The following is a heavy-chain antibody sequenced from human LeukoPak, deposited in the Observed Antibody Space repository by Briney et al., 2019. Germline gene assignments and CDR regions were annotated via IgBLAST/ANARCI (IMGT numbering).Heavy chain of an antibody. V-gene: IGHV1-18*01. CDR2: ISPYNGET. CDR1: GYTFISYG. J-gene: IGHJ5*02. D-gene: IGHD2-21*01. CDR3: ARTIPISSSCGGDCLIWFDP. Sequence: GASVKVSCKASGYTFISYGITWVRQAPGQGLEWMGWISPYNGETKYEQKFQGRVTMTTDASTSTAYIELRDLRSDDTAVYYCARTIPISSSCGGDCLIWFDPWGQGTLVTVSS.